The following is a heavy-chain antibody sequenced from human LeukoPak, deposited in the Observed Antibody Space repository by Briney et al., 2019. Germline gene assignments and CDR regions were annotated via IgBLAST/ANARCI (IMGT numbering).Heavy chain of an antibody. CDR1: GFTFSSYA. D-gene: IGHD1-26*01. CDR2: ISGSGSST. J-gene: IGHJ4*02. Sequence: GGSLRLSCAASGFTFSSYAMSWVRQAPGKGLEWVSAISGSGSSTYYADSVKGRFTISRDNAKDSLYLQMNSLRAEDSAVYYCAREIPGGANHLDYWGQGTLVTVSS. CDR3: AREIPGGANHLDY. V-gene: IGHV3-23*01.